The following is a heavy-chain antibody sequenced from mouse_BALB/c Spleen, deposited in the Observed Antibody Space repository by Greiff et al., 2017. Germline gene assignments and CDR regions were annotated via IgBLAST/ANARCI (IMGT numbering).Heavy chain of an antibody. D-gene: IGHD2-1*01. CDR2: INPSTGYT. J-gene: IGHJ4*01. CDR1: GYTFTSYW. Sequence: VQLQQSGAELAKPGASVKMSCKASGYTFTSYWMHWVKQRPGQGLEWIGYINPSTGYTEYNQKFKDKATLTADKSSSTAYMQLSSLTSEDSAVYYCARGEMVTSYYAMDYWGQGTSVTVSS. CDR3: ARGEMVTSYYAMDY. V-gene: IGHV1-7*01.